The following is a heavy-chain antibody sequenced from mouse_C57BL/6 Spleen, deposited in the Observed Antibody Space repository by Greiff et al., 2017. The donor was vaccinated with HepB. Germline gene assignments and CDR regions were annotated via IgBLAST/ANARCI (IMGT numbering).Heavy chain of an antibody. CDR2: INPNNGGT. Sequence: EVKLMESGPELVKPGASVKIPCKASGYTFTDYNMDWVKQSHGKSLEWIGDINPNNGGTIYNQKFKGKATMTVDKSSSTDYMELRSLTSEDTAVYYCARRADDYYYFDCWGKGTTLTVSS. J-gene: IGHJ2*01. CDR1: GYTFTDYN. D-gene: IGHD2-3*01. CDR3: ARRADDYYYFDC. V-gene: IGHV1-18*01.